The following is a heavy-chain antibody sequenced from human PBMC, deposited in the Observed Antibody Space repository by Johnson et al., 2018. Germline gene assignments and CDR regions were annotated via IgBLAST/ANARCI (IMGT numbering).Heavy chain of an antibody. V-gene: IGHV4-59*01. CDR1: GGSISRYY. CDR3: ACQHITDAFDF. J-gene: IGHJ3*01. Sequence: QVQLQESGPGLVKPSETXSLTCTVSGGSISRYYWSWIRQPPGKGMEWIGFISYSGSPNYNPSLKSRVTISQDTSRNQFSLKLTSVTAADTALYWCACQHITDAFDFWGQGTVVTVSS. D-gene: IGHD3-3*01. CDR2: ISYSGSP.